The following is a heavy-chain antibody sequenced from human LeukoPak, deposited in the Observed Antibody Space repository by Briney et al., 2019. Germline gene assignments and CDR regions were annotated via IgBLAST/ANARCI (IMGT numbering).Heavy chain of an antibody. CDR3: ARGLGWLHS. CDR2: ISSSSSYI. D-gene: IGHD3/OR15-3a*01. J-gene: IGHJ5*02. Sequence: ETLSLTCTVSGGSISSSSYYWGWIRQPPGKGLEWVSSISSSSSYIYYADSVKGRFTISRDNAKNSLFLQMNSLRAEDTAVYYCARGLGWLHSWGQGTLVTVSS. V-gene: IGHV3-21*01. CDR1: GGSISSSS.